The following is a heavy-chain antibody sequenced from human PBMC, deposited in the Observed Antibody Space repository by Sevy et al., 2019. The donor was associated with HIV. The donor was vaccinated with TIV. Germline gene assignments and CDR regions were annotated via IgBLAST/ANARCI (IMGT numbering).Heavy chain of an antibody. CDR3: ARHGYVTMVRGPQDAFDI. CDR1: GGSISSSSYY. Sequence: SETLSLTCTVSGGSISSSSYYWGWIRQPPGKGLEWIGSIYYSGSTYYNPSLKSRVTISVDTSKNQFYLRLSSVTAADTAVYYCARHGYVTMVRGPQDAFDIWGQGTMVTVSS. CDR2: IYYSGST. V-gene: IGHV4-39*01. D-gene: IGHD3-10*01. J-gene: IGHJ3*02.